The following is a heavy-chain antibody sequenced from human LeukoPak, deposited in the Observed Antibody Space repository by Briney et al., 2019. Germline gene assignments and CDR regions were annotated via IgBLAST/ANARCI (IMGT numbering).Heavy chain of an antibody. CDR2: IGTADDT. CDR3: ARGVGSHFDY. CDR1: GFTLSGYD. V-gene: IGHV3-13*04. Sequence: GGSLRLSCAPSGFTLSGYDMFWVRQATGKGLEWVSTIGTADDTYYQASVTGRFTISRANAKNSLFLQMNSLTAADTAVYYCARGVGSHFDYWGQGALITVSS. J-gene: IGHJ4*02. D-gene: IGHD1-26*01.